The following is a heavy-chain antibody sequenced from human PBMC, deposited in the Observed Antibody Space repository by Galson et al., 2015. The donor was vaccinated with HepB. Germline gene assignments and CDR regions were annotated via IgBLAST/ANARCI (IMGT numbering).Heavy chain of an antibody. CDR1: GFTFSDYY. CDR3: AKKMDVGEYPFDC. D-gene: IGHD4-17*01. Sequence: SLRLSCAASGFTFSDYYMSWIRQAPGKGLEWVSYISSSGSTIYYADSVKGRFTISRDNAKNSLYLQMNSLRAEDTALYYCAKKMDVGEYPFDCWGQGTLVTVSS. V-gene: IGHV3-11*01. CDR2: ISSSGSTI. J-gene: IGHJ4*02.